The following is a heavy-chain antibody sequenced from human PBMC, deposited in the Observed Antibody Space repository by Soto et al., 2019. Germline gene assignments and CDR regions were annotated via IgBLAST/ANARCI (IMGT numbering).Heavy chain of an antibody. CDR3: ARGRYDILSGYCFDP. CDR2: INAYNGNT. CDR1: GYTFTNYG. Sequence: GASVKVSCKASGYTFTNYGVSWVRQAPGQGLEWMGWINAYNGNTNYAQKLQGRVTMTTDTSTSTAYMELRSLRSDDTAVYYCARGRYDILSGYCFDPWGQGTLVTVSS. V-gene: IGHV1-18*01. D-gene: IGHD3-9*01. J-gene: IGHJ5*02.